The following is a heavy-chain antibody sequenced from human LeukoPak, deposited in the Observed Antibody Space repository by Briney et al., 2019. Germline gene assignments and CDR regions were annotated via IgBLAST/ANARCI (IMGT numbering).Heavy chain of an antibody. Sequence: SVKVSCKASGGTFSSYAISWVRQAPGQGLEWMGGIIPIFGTANYAQKLQGRVTMTTDTSTSTAYMELRSLRSDDTAVYYCARDYNRMGELSFYWGQGTLVTVSS. V-gene: IGHV1-69*05. CDR3: ARDYNRMGELSFY. J-gene: IGHJ4*02. D-gene: IGHD3-16*02. CDR2: IIPIFGTA. CDR1: GGTFSSYA.